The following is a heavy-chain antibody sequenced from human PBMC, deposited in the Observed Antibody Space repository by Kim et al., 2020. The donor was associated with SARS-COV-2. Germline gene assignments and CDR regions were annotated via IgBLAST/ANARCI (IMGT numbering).Heavy chain of an antibody. CDR3: AKDHGYCSGGSCYAFDI. CDR2: ISGSGGST. CDR1: GFTFSSYA. V-gene: IGHV3-23*01. D-gene: IGHD2-15*01. J-gene: IGHJ3*02. Sequence: GGSLRLSCAASGFTFSSYAMSWVRQAPGKGLEWVSAISGSGGSTYYADSVKGRFTISRDNSKNTLYLQMNSLRAEDTAVYYCAKDHGYCSGGSCYAFDIWGQGTMVTVSS.